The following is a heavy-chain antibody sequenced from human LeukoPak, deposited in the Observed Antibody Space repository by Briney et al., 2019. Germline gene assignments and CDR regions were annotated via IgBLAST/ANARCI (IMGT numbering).Heavy chain of an antibody. J-gene: IGHJ4*02. Sequence: ASVKVSCKASGYTFTSYAMHWVRQAPGQRLEWMGWINAGNGNTRYSQKFQGRVTITRDTSASTAYMELSSLRSEDTAVYYCARGRQWEPLLRDWGQGTLVTVSS. CDR3: ARGRQWEPLLRD. CDR2: INAGNGNT. V-gene: IGHV1-3*01. D-gene: IGHD1-26*01. CDR1: GYTFTSYA.